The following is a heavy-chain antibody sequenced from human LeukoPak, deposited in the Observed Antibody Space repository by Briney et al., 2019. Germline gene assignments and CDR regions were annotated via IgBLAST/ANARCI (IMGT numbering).Heavy chain of an antibody. CDR3: ATHYYDSSGYYYPWDY. Sequence: GAAVKVSCKASGGTFSSYAISWVRQAPGQGLKWMGRIIPIFGIANYAQKFQGRVTITADKSTSTAYMELSSLRSEDTAVYYCATHYYDSSGYYYPWDYWGQGTLVTVSS. J-gene: IGHJ4*02. CDR2: IIPIFGIA. D-gene: IGHD3-22*01. V-gene: IGHV1-69*04. CDR1: GGTFSSYA.